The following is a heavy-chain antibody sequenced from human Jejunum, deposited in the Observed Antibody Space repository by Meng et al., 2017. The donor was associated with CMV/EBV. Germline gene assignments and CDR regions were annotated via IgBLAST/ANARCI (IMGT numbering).Heavy chain of an antibody. V-gene: IGHV1-2*02. J-gene: IGHJ4*02. CDR2: LNPNSGDT. D-gene: IGHD5-12*01. CDR1: GYTFTGYY. Sequence: SGYTFTGYYLHWVRQAPRQGLEWMGWLNPNSGDTTYAQQFQGRVTMTRDTSISTAYMELSRLRSDDTAVYYCATSSSGFDFWTDYWGQGTLVTVSS. CDR3: ATSSSGFDFWTDY.